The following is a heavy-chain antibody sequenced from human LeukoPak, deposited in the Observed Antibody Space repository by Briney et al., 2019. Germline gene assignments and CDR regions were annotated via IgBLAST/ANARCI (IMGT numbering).Heavy chain of an antibody. V-gene: IGHV3-33*06. CDR1: GFTFSSYG. Sequence: GGSLRLSCAASGFTFSSYGMHWVRPAPGKGLEWVAVIWYDGSNKYYADSVKGRFTISRDNSKNTLYLQMNSLRAEDTAVYYCAKDLGGGYGIFDYWGQGTLVTVSS. J-gene: IGHJ4*02. CDR3: AKDLGGGYGIFDY. D-gene: IGHD5-12*01. CDR2: IWYDGSNK.